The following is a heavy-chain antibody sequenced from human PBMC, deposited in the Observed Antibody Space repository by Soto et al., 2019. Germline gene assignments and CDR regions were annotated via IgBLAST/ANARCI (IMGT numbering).Heavy chain of an antibody. D-gene: IGHD2-21*02. V-gene: IGHV2-5*02. J-gene: IGHJ4*02. Sequence: QITLKESGPPLVKPTQTLTLTCTFSGFSLSTSGVGVGWIRQPPGKALEWLALIYWDDDKRYSPSLKSRLTITKDTSKNQVVLTMTNMDPVDTATYYCAHSADRCGGDCYSGAWEYWGQGTLVTVSS. CDR3: AHSADRCGGDCYSGAWEY. CDR2: IYWDDDK. CDR1: GFSLSTSGVG.